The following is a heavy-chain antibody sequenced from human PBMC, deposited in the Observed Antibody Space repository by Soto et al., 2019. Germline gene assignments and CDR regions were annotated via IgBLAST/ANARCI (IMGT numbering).Heavy chain of an antibody. Sequence: GGSLRLSCAASGFTFSSYGMHWVRQAPGKGLEWVAVISYDGSNKYYADSVKGRFTISRDNSKNTLYLQMNSLRAEDTAVYYCAKDSLYSHYYDSSGLSTLDYWGQGTLVTVSS. CDR2: ISYDGSNK. D-gene: IGHD3-22*01. V-gene: IGHV3-30*18. CDR3: AKDSLYSHYYDSSGLSTLDY. J-gene: IGHJ4*02. CDR1: GFTFSSYG.